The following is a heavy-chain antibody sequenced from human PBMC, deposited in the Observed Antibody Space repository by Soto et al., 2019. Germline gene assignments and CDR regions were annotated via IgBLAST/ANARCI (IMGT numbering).Heavy chain of an antibody. D-gene: IGHD2-15*01. CDR1: GGTFSSYA. Sequence: SVKVSCKASGGTFSSYAISWVRQAPGQGLEWMGGIIPIFGTANYAQKFQGRVTITADESTSTAYMELSSLRSEDTAVYYCARGGYCRGGSCLNWFDPWAQGTLVTVSS. CDR3: ARGGYCRGGSCLNWFDP. J-gene: IGHJ5*02. V-gene: IGHV1-69*13. CDR2: IIPIFGTA.